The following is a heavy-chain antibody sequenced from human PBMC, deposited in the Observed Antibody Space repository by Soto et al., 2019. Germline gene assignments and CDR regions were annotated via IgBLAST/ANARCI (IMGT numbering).Heavy chain of an antibody. Sequence: PGESLKISCAASGFTFRSYSMNWVRQAPGKGLEWVSSISDTSSSKYYADSIKGRFTISRDNAKNSLFLQMNSLRAEDTAVYFCARERGSWYYFDFWGQGTLVTVSS. D-gene: IGHD6-19*01. V-gene: IGHV3-21*01. J-gene: IGHJ4*02. CDR1: GFTFRSYS. CDR2: ISDTSSSK. CDR3: ARERGSWYYFDF.